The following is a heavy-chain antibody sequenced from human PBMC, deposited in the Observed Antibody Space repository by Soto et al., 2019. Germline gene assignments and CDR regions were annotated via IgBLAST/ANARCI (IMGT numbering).Heavy chain of an antibody. D-gene: IGHD2-2*01. CDR2: IYYSGST. CDR1: GGSISSTGYY. CDR3: ARLHCISPNCVPLDP. J-gene: IGHJ5*02. Sequence: QLQLQESGPGLVKPSETLSLTCTVSGGSISSTGYYWGWIRQPPGKGLEWIGSIYYSGSTSYNPSLQSRVTMSVYTSKNQLSLKVSSVTAADTAVYCCARLHCISPNCVPLDPWGQGTLGTVSS. V-gene: IGHV4-39*01.